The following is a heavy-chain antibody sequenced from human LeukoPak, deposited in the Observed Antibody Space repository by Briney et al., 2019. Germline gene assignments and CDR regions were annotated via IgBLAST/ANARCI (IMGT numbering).Heavy chain of an antibody. CDR3: AREEVDPAGMDV. CDR2: MNPNSGNT. V-gene: IGHV1-8*01. J-gene: IGHJ6*02. CDR1: GYTFTSYD. Sequence: ASVKVSCKASGYTFTSYDINWVRQATGQGLEWMGWMNPNSGNTGYAQKFQGRVTMTRNTSISTAYMELSSPRSEDTAVYYCAREEVDPAGMDVWGQGTTVTVSS. D-gene: IGHD5-12*01.